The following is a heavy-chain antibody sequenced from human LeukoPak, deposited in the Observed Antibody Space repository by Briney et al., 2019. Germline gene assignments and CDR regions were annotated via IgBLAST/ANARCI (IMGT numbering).Heavy chain of an antibody. CDR3: ARWRPIDAFDI. CDR2: LSSTGNT. D-gene: IGHD3-3*01. Sequence: GGSLSLFCAASGFTDRRNYMNWVRQAPGKGRECVSLLSSTGNTSYADSVKGRFTISRHNSKNTLYLQVNSLRPEDTAMYYCARWRPIDAFDIWGQGTMVIVSS. V-gene: IGHV3-53*04. CDR1: GFTDRRNY. J-gene: IGHJ3*02.